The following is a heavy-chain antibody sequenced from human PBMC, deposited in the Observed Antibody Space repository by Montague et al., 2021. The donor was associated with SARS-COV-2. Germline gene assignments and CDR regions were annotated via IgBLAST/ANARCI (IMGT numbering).Heavy chain of an antibody. CDR2: ISTSAYTT. D-gene: IGHD3-16*02. CDR3: TRDYRSIVGDGLDI. J-gene: IGHJ3*02. CDR1: GFTFSNYD. Sequence: SLRLSCAASGFTFSNYDMNWVRQAPGKGPEWISYISTSAYTTSYAGSVKGRFTIFRDNGKNSQYLQMNSLRVEDTAVYYCTRDYRSIVGDGLDIWGQGTKVTVSS. V-gene: IGHV3-48*03.